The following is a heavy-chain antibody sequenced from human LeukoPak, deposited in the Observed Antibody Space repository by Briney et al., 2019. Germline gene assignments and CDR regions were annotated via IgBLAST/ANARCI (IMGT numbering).Heavy chain of an antibody. Sequence: GRSLRLSCAASGFTFSSYAMSWVRQAPGKGLEWVSAISGSGGSTYYADSVKGRFTISRDNSKNTLYLQMNSLRAEDTAVYYCAKDLVDIVATALGYWGQGTLVTVSS. CDR2: ISGSGGST. J-gene: IGHJ4*02. D-gene: IGHD5-12*01. CDR3: AKDLVDIVATALGY. V-gene: IGHV3-23*01. CDR1: GFTFSSYA.